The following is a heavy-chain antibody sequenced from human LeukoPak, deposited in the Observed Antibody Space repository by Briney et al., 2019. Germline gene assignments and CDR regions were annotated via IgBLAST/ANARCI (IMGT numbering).Heavy chain of an antibody. D-gene: IGHD3-10*01. J-gene: IGHJ4*02. CDR3: ARDEGWFGELYY. CDR2: ISSSGSTI. Sequence: GGSLRLSCAASGFTFSSYEMNWVRQAPGKGLEWVSYISSSGSTIYYADSVKGRFTISRDNAKNSLYLQTNSLRAEDTAVYYCARDEGWFGELYYWGQGTLVTVSS. CDR1: GFTFSSYE. V-gene: IGHV3-48*03.